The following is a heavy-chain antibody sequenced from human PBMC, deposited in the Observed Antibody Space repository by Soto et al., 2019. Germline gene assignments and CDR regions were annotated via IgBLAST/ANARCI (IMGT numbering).Heavy chain of an antibody. Sequence: EVQLVESGGGLVQPGGSLRLSCAASGFTFSSYDMHWVRQPPGKGLEWVSAIGPAGDTYYPGSVQGRFTISRDNAKNSLYLQVNTLRAEDTAIYYCATGGWGSSWYEGRSRIDYWGQGTLVTVSS. V-gene: IGHV3-13*01. J-gene: IGHJ4*02. CDR2: IGPAGDT. D-gene: IGHD6-13*01. CDR3: ATGGWGSSWYEGRSRIDY. CDR1: GFTFSSYD.